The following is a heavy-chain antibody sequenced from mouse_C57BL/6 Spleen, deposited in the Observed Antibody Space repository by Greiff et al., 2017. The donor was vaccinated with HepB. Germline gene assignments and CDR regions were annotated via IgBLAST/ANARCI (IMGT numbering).Heavy chain of an antibody. D-gene: IGHD2-1*01. CDR1: GYTFTSYW. CDR2: IYPGSGST. V-gene: IGHV1-55*01. Sequence: QVQLKQSGAELVKPGASVKMSCKASGYTFTSYWITWVKQRPGQGLEWIGDIYPGSGSTNHNEKFKSKATLTVDTSSSTAYMQLSSLTSEDSAVYYCARISTMSYYYAMDYWGQGTSVTVSS. J-gene: IGHJ4*01. CDR3: ARISTMSYYYAMDY.